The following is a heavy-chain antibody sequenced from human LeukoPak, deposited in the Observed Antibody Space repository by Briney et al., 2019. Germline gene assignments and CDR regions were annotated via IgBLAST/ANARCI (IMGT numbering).Heavy chain of an antibody. CDR3: AKGLLRYCSSTSCYTHWFDP. J-gene: IGHJ5*02. V-gene: IGHV3-30*18. D-gene: IGHD2-2*02. Sequence: SGGSLRLSCAASGFTFSSYGMHWVRQAPGKGLEWVAVISYDGSNKYYADSVKGRFTISRDNSKNTLYLQMNSLRAEDTAVYYCAKGLLRYCSSTSCYTHWFDPWGQGTLVTVSS. CDR1: GFTFSSYG. CDR2: ISYDGSNK.